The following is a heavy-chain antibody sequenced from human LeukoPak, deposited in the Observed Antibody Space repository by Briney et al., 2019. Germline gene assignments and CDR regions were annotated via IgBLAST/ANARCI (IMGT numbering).Heavy chain of an antibody. D-gene: IGHD2-2*01. Sequence: PGGSLRLFCADSGFTFKNAWMSWVRQAPGKGLEWIGRIKSKSAGETTDYGAPVKGRFTISRDDSKNTVYQQMNRLKTEDTAVYYCTTDRSSVVDRRFAPWGQGTLVTVSS. CDR3: TTDRSSVVDRRFAP. V-gene: IGHV3-15*01. J-gene: IGHJ5*02. CDR2: IKSKSAGETT. CDR1: GFTFKNAW.